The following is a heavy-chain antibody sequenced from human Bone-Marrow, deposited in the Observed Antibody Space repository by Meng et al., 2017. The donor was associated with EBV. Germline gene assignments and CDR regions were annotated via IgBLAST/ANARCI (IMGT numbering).Heavy chain of an antibody. CDR2: IIPIFGTA. V-gene: IGHV1-69*06. Sequence: PVRGGAEVRHLGSRVKVSCTASGGTFSSYAIRWVRQAPGQGLEWLGGIIPIFGTANYAQKFQGRVTITADKSTSTAYMELSSLRSEDTAVYYCARGPYYYDSSGYYRYQFDYWGQGTLVTVSS. D-gene: IGHD3-22*01. J-gene: IGHJ4*02. CDR3: ARGPYYYDSSGYYRYQFDY. CDR1: GGTFSSYA.